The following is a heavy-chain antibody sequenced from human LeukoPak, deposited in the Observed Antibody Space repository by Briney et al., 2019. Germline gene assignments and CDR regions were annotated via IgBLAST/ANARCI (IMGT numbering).Heavy chain of an antibody. CDR2: IKSETYGGTT. J-gene: IGHJ5*02. V-gene: IGHV3-15*01. CDR1: GFTFSKAW. Sequence: GGSLRLSCAASGFTFSKAWMTWVRQAAGKGLEWVGRIKSETYGGTTDYAAPVKGRFTISRDDSRNTLYMEMNSLKSEDTALYYCTTVHHTHLSGYYHWGQGTLVTVSS. D-gene: IGHD5-12*01. CDR3: TTVHHTHLSGYYH.